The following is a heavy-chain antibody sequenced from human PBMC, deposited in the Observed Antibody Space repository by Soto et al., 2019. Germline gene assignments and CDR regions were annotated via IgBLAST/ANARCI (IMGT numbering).Heavy chain of an antibody. CDR1: GYNFTSYG. Sequence: PGESLPICWRGSGYNFTSYGIGWVRKKPGKGLEWMGIIYPGDSDTRYSPSFQGQVTISADKSISTAYLQWSSLKASDTAMYYCARRIAAAGTWFDPWGQGTLVTVSS. CDR2: IYPGDSDT. CDR3: ARRIAAAGTWFDP. D-gene: IGHD6-13*01. J-gene: IGHJ5*02. V-gene: IGHV5-51*01.